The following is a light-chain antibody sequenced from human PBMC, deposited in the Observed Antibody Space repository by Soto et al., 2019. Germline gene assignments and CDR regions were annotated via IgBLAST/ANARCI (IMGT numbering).Light chain of an antibody. CDR3: QQYDTYYT. V-gene: IGKV3-20*01. Sequence: EIVLTQSPDTLSLFSGERAALSGLARQNVDSNYLAWYQQKPGQAPRIIIFGASGRATGIPDRFSGSGSGTEFTLTINSLQPDDFATYYCQQYDTYYTFGQGTKVDIK. CDR1: QNVDSNY. CDR2: GAS. J-gene: IGKJ2*01.